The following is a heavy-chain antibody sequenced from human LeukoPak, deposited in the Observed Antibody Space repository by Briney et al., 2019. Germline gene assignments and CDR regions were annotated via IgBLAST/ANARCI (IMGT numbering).Heavy chain of an antibody. D-gene: IGHD4-23*01. Sequence: PGGSLRLSCAASGFTFSSYNMNWVRQAPGKGLEWVSSITSSSSHIYYADSVKGRFTISRDNAKNSLYLQIDSLRAEDTAVYYCASLYGGNSVWGQGTLVTVSS. CDR1: GFTFSSYN. J-gene: IGHJ4*02. CDR3: ASLYGGNSV. V-gene: IGHV3-21*01. CDR2: ITSSSSHI.